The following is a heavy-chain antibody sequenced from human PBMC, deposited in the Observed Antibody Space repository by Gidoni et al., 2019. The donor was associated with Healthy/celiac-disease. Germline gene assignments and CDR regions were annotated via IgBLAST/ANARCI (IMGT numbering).Heavy chain of an antibody. V-gene: IGHV5-51*01. D-gene: IGHD2-21*02. J-gene: IGHJ4*02. CDR3: TRGGGGGNSGFLDY. Sequence: EVQLVQSVPAVKKPGESLKISCKGSGSSFPSYWIGWVRPMPGKGMEWMGIIYPGDSETRYSPSFQGKVTISADKSINTAYRKWSSLKASDTAMYYCTRGGGGGNSGFLDYWGQGTLVTASS. CDR1: GSSFPSYW. CDR2: IYPGDSET.